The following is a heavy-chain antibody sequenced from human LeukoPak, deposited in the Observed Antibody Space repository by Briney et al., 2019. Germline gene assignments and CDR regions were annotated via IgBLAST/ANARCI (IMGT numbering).Heavy chain of an antibody. D-gene: IGHD2-21*02. J-gene: IGHJ4*02. CDR3: AKDQAVYCGGDCYAWRLGIDY. CDR1: GFTFSSYA. Sequence: GGSLRLSCAASGFTFSSYAMHWVRQAPGKGLEWVAVISYDGNKKYYADSVKGRFTISRDNSKNTLYLQMNSLRAEDTAVYYCAKDQAVYCGGDCYAWRLGIDYWGQGTLVTVSS. V-gene: IGHV3-30*04. CDR2: ISYDGNKK.